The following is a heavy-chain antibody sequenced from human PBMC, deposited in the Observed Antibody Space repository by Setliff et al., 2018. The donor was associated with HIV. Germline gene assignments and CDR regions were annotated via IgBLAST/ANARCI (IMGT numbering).Heavy chain of an antibody. CDR1: GFTFSSYS. CDR2: IRSGSGTV. V-gene: IGHV3-48*01. J-gene: IGHJ5*02. CDR3: ARDGTAAAPTWFDP. Sequence: PGGSLRLSCAASGFTFSSYSMNWVRQSPGKGLEWVSYIRSGSGTVYYADSVKGRFTISRDNAKNSLYLQMNSLRAEDTAVYYCARDGTAAAPTWFDPWGQGTLVTVSS. D-gene: IGHD6-13*01.